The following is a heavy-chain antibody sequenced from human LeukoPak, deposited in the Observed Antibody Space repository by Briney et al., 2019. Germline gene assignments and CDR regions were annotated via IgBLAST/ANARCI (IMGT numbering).Heavy chain of an antibody. V-gene: IGHV4-61*01. D-gene: IGHD2-2*01. CDR2: IYYSGST. Sequence: SETLSLTCTVSGDSVSSGSYYWSWIRQPPGKGLEWIEHIYYSGSTNYNSSLKNRVTISVDTSKNQFSLKLTSVTAADTAVYYCARAPIGYCSSTSCFGHEYWGQGTLVTVSS. CDR1: GDSVSSGSYY. J-gene: IGHJ4*02. CDR3: ARAPIGYCSSTSCFGHEY.